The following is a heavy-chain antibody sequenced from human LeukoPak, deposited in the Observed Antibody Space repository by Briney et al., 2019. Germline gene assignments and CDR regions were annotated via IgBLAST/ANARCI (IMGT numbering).Heavy chain of an antibody. CDR1: GFTFSSYS. J-gene: IGHJ4*02. CDR3: ARDLNNWNWGLGLDY. V-gene: IGHV3-48*04. CDR2: ISSSSSTI. Sequence: PGGSLRLSCAASGFTFSSYSMNWVRQAPGKGLEWVSYISSSSSTIYYADSVKGRFTISRDNAKNSLYLQMNSLRAEDTAVYYCARDLNNWNWGLGLDYWGQGTPVTVSS. D-gene: IGHD1-7*01.